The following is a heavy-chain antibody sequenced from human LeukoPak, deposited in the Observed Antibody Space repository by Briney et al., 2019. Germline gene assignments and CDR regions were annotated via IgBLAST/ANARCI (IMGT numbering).Heavy chain of an antibody. CDR2: INAGNGNT. Sequence: ASVKVSCKASGYTFTSYAMHWVRQAPGQRLEWMGWINAGNGNTKYSQKFQGRVTITRDTSASTAYMELSSLRSEDTAVYYCARDWALVSSGYYYRGGFDYWGQGTLVTVSS. V-gene: IGHV1-3*01. CDR1: GYTFTSYA. CDR3: ARDWALVSSGYYYRGGFDY. D-gene: IGHD3-22*01. J-gene: IGHJ4*02.